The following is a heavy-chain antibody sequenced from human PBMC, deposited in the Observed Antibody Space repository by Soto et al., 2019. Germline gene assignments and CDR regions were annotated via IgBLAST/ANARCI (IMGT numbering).Heavy chain of an antibody. V-gene: IGHV4-30-4*01. CDR1: GGSISSGDYY. CDR2: IYYSGST. D-gene: IGHD3-16*02. Sequence: SSETLSLTCTVSGGSISSGDYYWSWIRKPPGKGLEWIGYIYYSGSTYYNPSLKSRVTTSVDTSKNQFSLKLSSVTAADTAVYYCARSSSYRYFHFDYWGQGTLVTVSS. CDR3: ARSSSYRYFHFDY. J-gene: IGHJ4*02.